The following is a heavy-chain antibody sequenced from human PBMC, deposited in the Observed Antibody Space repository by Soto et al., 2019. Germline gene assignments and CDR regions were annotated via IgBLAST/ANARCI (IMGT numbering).Heavy chain of an antibody. CDR2: INPNGGST. CDR1: GYTFINYY. CDR3: VRATAARQRDYSYHYYLHI. J-gene: IGHJ6*03. Sequence: QVQLVQSGAEVKKPGASVKVSCKASGYTFINYYIHWVRQAPGQGLEWMGVINPNGGSTVYAQKFQGRVTLTRDTSTSTVYVELSSLRSDDTAVYFCVRATAARQRDYSYHYYLHIGGKGTTVTVSS. V-gene: IGHV1-46*03. D-gene: IGHD6-6*01.